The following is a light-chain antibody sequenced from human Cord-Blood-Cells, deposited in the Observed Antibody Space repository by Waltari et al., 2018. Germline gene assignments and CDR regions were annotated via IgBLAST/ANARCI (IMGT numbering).Light chain of an antibody. J-gene: IGKJ2*01. CDR3: QQYNSYSRGYT. CDR1: QSISSW. Sequence: DIQMTQSPSTLSASVGDRVTITCRASQSISSWLAWYQQKPGKAPKLLIHDASSLESGVPSRFSGSGSGTEFTLTISSLQPDDFATYCQQYNSYSRGYTFGQGTKLEIK. CDR2: DAS. V-gene: IGKV1-5*01.